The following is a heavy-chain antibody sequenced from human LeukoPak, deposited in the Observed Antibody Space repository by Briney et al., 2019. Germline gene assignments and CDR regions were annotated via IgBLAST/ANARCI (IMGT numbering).Heavy chain of an antibody. Sequence: GGSLRLSCAASGFTFSSYSMNWVRQAPGKWLEWVSSISSSSSYIYYADSVKGRFTISRDNAKNSLYLQMNSLRAEDTAVYYCARPYCSGGSCYPEDAFDIWGQGTMVTVSS. V-gene: IGHV3-21*01. CDR3: ARPYCSGGSCYPEDAFDI. CDR2: ISSSSSYI. D-gene: IGHD2-15*01. J-gene: IGHJ3*02. CDR1: GFTFSSYS.